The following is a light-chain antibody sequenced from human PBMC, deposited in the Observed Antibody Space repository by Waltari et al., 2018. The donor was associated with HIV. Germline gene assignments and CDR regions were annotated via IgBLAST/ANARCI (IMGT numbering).Light chain of an antibody. J-gene: IGKJ2*01. CDR3: QQYNSDFYT. CDR1: QNVDSW. CDR2: KAS. V-gene: IGKV1-5*03. Sequence: IQMTQSPSILSASVGDRITITCLASQNVDSWLAWYQQRPGRAPKLLIYKASTLEYDVPARFSGSGSGTNFTLTINNLHPDDFATYYCQQYNSDFYTFGLGTRLDLK.